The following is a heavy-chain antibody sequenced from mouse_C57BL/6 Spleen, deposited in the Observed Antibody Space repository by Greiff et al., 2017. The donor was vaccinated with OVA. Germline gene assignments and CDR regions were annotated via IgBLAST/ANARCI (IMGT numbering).Heavy chain of an antibody. D-gene: IGHD3-2*02. CDR1: GYTFTSYW. J-gene: IGHJ2*01. CDR3: ARRGTAQAPDY. CDR2: IDPSDSYT. V-gene: IGHV1-69*01. Sequence: VQGVESGAELVMPGASVKLSCKASGYTFTSYWMHWVKQRPGQGLEWIGEIDPSDSYTNYNQKFKGKSTLTVDKSSSTAYMQLSSLTADDSAVYYCARRGTAQAPDYWGQGTTLTVSS.